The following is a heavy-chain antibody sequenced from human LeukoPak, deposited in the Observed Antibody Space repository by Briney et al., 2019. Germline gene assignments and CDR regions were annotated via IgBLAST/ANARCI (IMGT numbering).Heavy chain of an antibody. CDR2: INPNSGGT. V-gene: IGHV1-2*06. D-gene: IGHD4-11*01. Sequence: ASVKVSCKASGYTFTSYDFNWLRQATGQGPEWMGRINPNSGGTNYAQKFQGRVTMTRDTSISTAYMELSRLRSDDMAVYYCARAHDYSNYLLDYWGQGTLVTVSS. CDR3: ARAHDYSNYLLDY. J-gene: IGHJ4*02. CDR1: GYTFTSYD.